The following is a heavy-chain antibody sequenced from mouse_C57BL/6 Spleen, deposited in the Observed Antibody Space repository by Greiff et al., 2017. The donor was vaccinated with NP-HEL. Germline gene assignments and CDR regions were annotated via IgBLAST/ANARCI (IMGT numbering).Heavy chain of an antibody. Sequence: EVKLQESGGGLVKPGGSLKLSCAASGFTFSSYAMSWVRQTPEKRLEWVATISDGGSYTYYPDNVKGRFTISRDNAKNNLYLQMSHLKSEDTAMYYCARREGYYGFAYWGQGTLVTVSA. CDR2: ISDGGSYT. CDR3: ARREGYYGFAY. J-gene: IGHJ3*01. V-gene: IGHV5-4*03. CDR1: GFTFSSYA. D-gene: IGHD1-1*01.